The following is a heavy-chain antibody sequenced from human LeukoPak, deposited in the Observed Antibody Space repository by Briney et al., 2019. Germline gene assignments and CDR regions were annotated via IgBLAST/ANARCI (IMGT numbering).Heavy chain of an antibody. J-gene: IGHJ3*02. CDR3: ARYLAGRAQEAFDI. CDR2: TKKDGSER. Sequence: PGGSLRLSCAASGFTFSSYWMNWVRQAPGKGLEWVANTKKDGSERYYVDSVKGRFTISRDNTKKSLYLQMNTLRAEDTAVYYWARYLAGRAQEAFDIWGQGTTVTVSS. V-gene: IGHV3-7*01. CDR1: GFTFSSYW.